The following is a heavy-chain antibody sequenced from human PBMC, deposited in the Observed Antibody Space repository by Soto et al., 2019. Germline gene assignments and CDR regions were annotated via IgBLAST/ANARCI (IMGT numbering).Heavy chain of an antibody. J-gene: IGHJ2*01. CDR2: INSDGSST. Sequence: GGSLRLSCAASGFTFSSYWMHWVRQAPGKGLVWVSRINSDGSSTSYADSVKGRFTISRDNAKNTLYLQMNSLRAEDTAVYYCASCHQDGWYFDLWGRGTLVTVSS. CDR3: ASCHQDGWYFDL. CDR1: GFTFSSYW. D-gene: IGHD2-15*01. V-gene: IGHV3-74*01.